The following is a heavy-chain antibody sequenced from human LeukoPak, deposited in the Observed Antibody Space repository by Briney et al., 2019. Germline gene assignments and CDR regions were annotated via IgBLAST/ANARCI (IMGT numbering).Heavy chain of an antibody. Sequence: HPGGSLRLSCAASGFTFSSYWMHWVRQAPGKGLVWVSRVKSDGSVTNYADSVKGRFTISRDNAKNTLYLQMNSLRAEDTAVYYCAMFSYVSGTTISWGQGTLVTVPS. CDR2: VKSDGSVT. V-gene: IGHV3-74*01. CDR3: AMFSYVSGTTIS. J-gene: IGHJ4*02. CDR1: GFTFSSYW. D-gene: IGHD1-20*01.